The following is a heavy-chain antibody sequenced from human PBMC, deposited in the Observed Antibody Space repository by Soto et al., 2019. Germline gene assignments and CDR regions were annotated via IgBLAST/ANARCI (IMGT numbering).Heavy chain of an antibody. CDR1: GGTFSSYA. V-gene: IGHV1-69*13. Sequence: SVKVSCKASGGTFSSYAISWVRQAPGQGLEWMGGIIPIFGTANYAQKFQGRVTITADESTSTAYTELSSLRSEDTAVYYCARASMVRGVGYYYYYGMDVWGQGTTVTVSS. J-gene: IGHJ6*02. D-gene: IGHD3-10*01. CDR2: IIPIFGTA. CDR3: ARASMVRGVGYYYYYGMDV.